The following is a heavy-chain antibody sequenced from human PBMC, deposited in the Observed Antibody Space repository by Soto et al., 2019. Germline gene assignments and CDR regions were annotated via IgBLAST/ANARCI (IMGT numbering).Heavy chain of an antibody. Sequence: PGESLKISCKCSGYSFTSYWIGWVRQMPGKGLEWMGIIYPGDSDTRYSPSFQGQVTISADKSTSTAYLQWSSLKASDTAMYYCARLIATDYYYYGMDVWGQGTTVTVS. D-gene: IGHD6-13*01. CDR1: GYSFTSYW. V-gene: IGHV5-51*01. CDR3: ARLIATDYYYYGMDV. CDR2: IYPGDSDT. J-gene: IGHJ6*02.